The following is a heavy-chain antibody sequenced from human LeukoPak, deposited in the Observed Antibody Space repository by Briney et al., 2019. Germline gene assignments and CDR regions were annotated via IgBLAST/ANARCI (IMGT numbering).Heavy chain of an antibody. V-gene: IGHV4-30-4*01. D-gene: IGHD3-9*01. CDR3: ARGGPPLLRYFDWLSDPFDY. J-gene: IGHJ4*02. CDR2: IYYSGST. CDR1: GGSISSGDYY. Sequence: PSETLSLTCTVSGGSISSGDYYWSWIRQPPGKGLEWIGYIYYSGSTYYNPSLKSRVTISVDTSKNQFSLKLSSVTAADTAVYYCARGGPPLLRYFDWLSDPFDYWGQGTLVTVSS.